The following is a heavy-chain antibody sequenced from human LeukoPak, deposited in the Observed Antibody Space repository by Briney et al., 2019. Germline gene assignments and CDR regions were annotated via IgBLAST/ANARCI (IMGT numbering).Heavy chain of an antibody. J-gene: IGHJ3*01. Sequence: ASVTVSCKASGYTFTSYAMNWVRQAPGQGLEWMGWINTNTGNPTYAQGFTGRFVFSLDTSVSTAYLQISSLKAEDTAVYYCARGHPHYYGSSGYVFWGQGTMVTVSS. V-gene: IGHV7-4-1*02. CDR1: GYTFTSYA. CDR3: ARGHPHYYGSSGYVF. CDR2: INTNTGNP. D-gene: IGHD3-22*01.